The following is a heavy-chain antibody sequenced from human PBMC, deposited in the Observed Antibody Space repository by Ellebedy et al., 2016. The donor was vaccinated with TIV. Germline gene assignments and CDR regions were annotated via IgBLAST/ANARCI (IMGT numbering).Heavy chain of an antibody. CDR3: ARGTGTTGTSFDY. CDR1: GYIFTDYY. Sequence: AASVKVSCKASGYIFTDYYLHWVRQVPGQGLEWMGWFSPKNNDRKYAQKFEGCVTMSRDTSISTAYMEVSRLRPDDTAVYYCARGTGTTGTSFDYWGPGTLVTVSS. V-gene: IGHV1-2*04. CDR2: FSPKNNDR. J-gene: IGHJ4*02. D-gene: IGHD1-1*01.